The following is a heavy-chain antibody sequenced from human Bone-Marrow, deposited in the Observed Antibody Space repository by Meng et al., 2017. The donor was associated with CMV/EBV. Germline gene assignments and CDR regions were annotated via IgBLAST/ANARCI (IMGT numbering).Heavy chain of an antibody. Sequence: SETLSLTCTASGVSISTNTYYWGWIRQPPGKGLEWIGNIYYSGSTYYNPSLRSRVTISVDTSKSQFSLKLTSVTAADTAVYYCVGGRGSSCYNADYFDYWGQGTLVTVSS. V-gene: IGHV4-39*07. CDR3: VGGRGSSCYNADYFDY. CDR2: IYYSGST. D-gene: IGHD6-13*01. J-gene: IGHJ4*02. CDR1: GVSISTNTYY.